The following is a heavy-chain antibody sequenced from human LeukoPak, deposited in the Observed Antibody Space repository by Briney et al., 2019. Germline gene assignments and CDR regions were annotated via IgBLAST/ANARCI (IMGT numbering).Heavy chain of an antibody. J-gene: IGHJ4*02. Sequence: SETLSLTCAVYGGSFSGYYWSWIRQPPGKGLEGIGEINHSGSTNYDPSLKSRVTISVDTSKNQFSLKLSSVTAADTAVYYCASNALHYDILTGYERVFDYWGQGTLVTVSS. CDR2: INHSGST. CDR1: GGSFSGYY. D-gene: IGHD3-9*01. V-gene: IGHV4-34*01. CDR3: ASNALHYDILTGYERVFDY.